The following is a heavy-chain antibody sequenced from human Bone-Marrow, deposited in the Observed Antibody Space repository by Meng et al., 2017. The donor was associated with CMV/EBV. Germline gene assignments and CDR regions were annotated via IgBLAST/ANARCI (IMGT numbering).Heavy chain of an antibody. Sequence: GESLKISCAASGFTFSSYSMNWVRQAPGKGLEWVSSISSSSSYIYYADSVKGRFTISRDNAKNSLYLQMNSLRAEDTAVYYCARDLDIVVVPAAISYYYYYDMDVWGEGTTVTVSS. CDR3: ARDLDIVVVPAAISYYYYYDMDV. D-gene: IGHD2-2*02. CDR1: GFTFSSYS. J-gene: IGHJ6*04. V-gene: IGHV3-21*01. CDR2: ISSSSSYI.